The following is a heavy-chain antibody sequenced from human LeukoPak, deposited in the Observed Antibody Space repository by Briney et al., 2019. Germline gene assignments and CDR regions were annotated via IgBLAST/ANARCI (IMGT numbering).Heavy chain of an antibody. CDR3: ARGPPVYYGMDV. Sequence: SETLSLTCTVSGGSISSGGYYWSWIRQHPGKGLEWIGYIYYSGSTYYNPSLKSRVTISVDTSKNQFSLKLSSVTAADTAVYYCARGPPVYYGMDVWGQGTTVTVSS. V-gene: IGHV4-31*03. CDR2: IYYSGST. CDR1: GGSISSGGYY. J-gene: IGHJ6*02.